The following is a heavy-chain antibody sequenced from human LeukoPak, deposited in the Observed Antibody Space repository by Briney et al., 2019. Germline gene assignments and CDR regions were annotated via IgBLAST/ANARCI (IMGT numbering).Heavy chain of an antibody. CDR1: GFTFSSYG. CDR3: AKDIYYYDSSGYYY. J-gene: IGHJ4*02. D-gene: IGHD3-22*01. Sequence: PGGSLRLSCAASGFTFSSYGMSWVRQAPGKGLEWVSAISGSGGSTYYADSVKGRFTISRDNSKNTLYLQMNSLRAEDTAVYYCAKDIYYYDSSGYYYWGQGTLVTVSS. V-gene: IGHV3-23*01. CDR2: ISGSGGST.